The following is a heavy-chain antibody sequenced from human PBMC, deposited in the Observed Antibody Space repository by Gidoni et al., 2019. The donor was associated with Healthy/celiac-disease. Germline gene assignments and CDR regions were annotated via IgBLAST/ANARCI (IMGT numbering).Heavy chain of an antibody. J-gene: IGHJ4*02. V-gene: IGHV3-74*01. Sequence: EMQLVESGGGLVPHVGSLRLSCALPGCTFSSYWIHWVRQAPGKGLVGVSRINSDGSSTSYADSVKGRFTISRDNAKNTLYLQMNSLRAEDTAVYYCARVYCSGGSCSLDYWGQGTLVTVSS. D-gene: IGHD2-15*01. CDR1: GCTFSSYW. CDR3: ARVYCSGGSCSLDY. CDR2: INSDGSST.